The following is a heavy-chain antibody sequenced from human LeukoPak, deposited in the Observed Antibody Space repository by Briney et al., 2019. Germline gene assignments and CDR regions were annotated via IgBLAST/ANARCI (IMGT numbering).Heavy chain of an antibody. CDR2: IYYSGST. CDR3: ARGRATYCFDC. J-gene: IGHJ4*02. CDR1: GGSISSGGYY. Sequence: SETLSLTCTVSGGSISSGGYYWSWIRQHPGKGLEWIAYIYYSGSTYYNPSLKSRVTISVDTSKNQFSLKLSSVTAADTAVYYCARGRATYCFDCWGQGTLVTVSS. V-gene: IGHV4-31*03. D-gene: IGHD2-21*01.